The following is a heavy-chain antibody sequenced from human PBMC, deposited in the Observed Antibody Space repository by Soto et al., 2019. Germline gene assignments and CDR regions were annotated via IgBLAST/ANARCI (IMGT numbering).Heavy chain of an antibody. CDR1: GDAIRGARCF. CDR2: IYHRGPT. J-gene: IGHJ6*03. V-gene: IGHV4-39*01. Sequence: PSGPLSLRCRSFGDAIRGARCFVGWVRQPTGKGLEWIGSIYHRGPTFYDPYLRSRVTLSADPTNTQFSLRLSSVTAADMAVYFCARQQYCGSFTCYASLDYQYMDVWGKGTMVTSP. CDR3: ARQQYCGSFTCYASLDYQYMDV. D-gene: IGHD2-2*01.